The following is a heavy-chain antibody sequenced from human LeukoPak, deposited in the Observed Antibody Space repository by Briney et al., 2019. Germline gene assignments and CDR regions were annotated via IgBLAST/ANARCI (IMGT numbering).Heavy chain of an antibody. Sequence: GGSLRLSCAASGFTFSSYSMNWVRQAPGKGLEWVSYISSSSSTIYYADSVKGRFTISRDNAKNSLYLQMNSLRAEDTAVYYCARAMDFWSGYHYYYYMDVWGKGTTVTVSS. J-gene: IGHJ6*03. CDR2: ISSSSSTI. CDR1: GFTFSSYS. V-gene: IGHV3-48*01. CDR3: ARAMDFWSGYHYYYYMDV. D-gene: IGHD3-3*01.